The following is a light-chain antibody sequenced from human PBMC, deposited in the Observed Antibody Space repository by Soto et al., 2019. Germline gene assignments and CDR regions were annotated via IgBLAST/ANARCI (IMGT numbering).Light chain of an antibody. CDR1: QSISSW. CDR3: QQYNSYSIT. J-gene: IGKJ5*01. Sequence: DIRMTQSPSTLSASVEDRVTITCRASQSISSWLAWYQQKPGKAPKLLIYDASSLESGVPSRFSGSGSGTEFTLTISSLQPDDFATYYCQQYNSYSITFGQGTRLEIK. CDR2: DAS. V-gene: IGKV1-5*01.